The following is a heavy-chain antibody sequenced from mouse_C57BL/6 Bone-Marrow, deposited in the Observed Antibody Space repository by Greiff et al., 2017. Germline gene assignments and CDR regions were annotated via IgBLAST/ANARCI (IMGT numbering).Heavy chain of an antibody. J-gene: IGHJ2*01. V-gene: IGHV1-15*01. D-gene: IGHD4-1*01. CDR3: TRSPGGSFDY. Sequence: QVQLQQSGAELVRPGASVTLSCKASGYTFTDYEMHWVKQTPVHGLEWIGAIDPETGGTAYNQKFKGKAILTADKSSSTAYMELRSLTSEDSAVYYCTRSPGGSFDYWGQGTTRTGSS. CDR2: IDPETGGT. CDR1: GYTFTDYE.